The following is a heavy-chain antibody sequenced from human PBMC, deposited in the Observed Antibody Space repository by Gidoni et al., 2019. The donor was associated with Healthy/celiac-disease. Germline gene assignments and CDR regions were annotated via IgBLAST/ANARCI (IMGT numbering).Heavy chain of an antibody. D-gene: IGHD2-15*01. CDR1: GFTFSRSA. Sequence: EVQLLESGGGLVQPGGSLRLSVAASGFTFSRSAMSWVRRAPGKGLGWGAAISGSGGRTYYADSVTGRFTISRDNSKNTLYLQMNSLRAEDTAVYYCAKREADTHFDYWGQGTLVTVSS. V-gene: IGHV3-23*01. CDR2: ISGSGGRT. J-gene: IGHJ4*02. CDR3: AKREADTHFDY.